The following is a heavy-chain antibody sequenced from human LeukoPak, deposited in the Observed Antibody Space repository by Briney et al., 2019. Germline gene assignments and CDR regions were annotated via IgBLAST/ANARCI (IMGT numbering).Heavy chain of an antibody. V-gene: IGHV3-23*01. CDR3: AKDRTTSSRIFDY. CDR1: GFTLSNYA. Sequence: GGSLRLSCAASGFTLSNYAMSWVRQAPGKGLEWVSGISGGGVSTQYADSVKGRFTISRDNSKNTLYLQMNSLSAEDTAVYYCAKDRTTSSRIFDYWGQGTLVTVSS. J-gene: IGHJ4*02. CDR2: ISGGGVST. D-gene: IGHD1-1*01.